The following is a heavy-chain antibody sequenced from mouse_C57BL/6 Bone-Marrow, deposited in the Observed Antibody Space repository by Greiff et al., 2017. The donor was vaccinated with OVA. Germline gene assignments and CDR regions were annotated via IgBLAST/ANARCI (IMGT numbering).Heavy chain of an antibody. Sequence: QVQLQQSGPELVKPGASVKISCKASGYAFSSSWMNWVKQRPGKGLEWIGRIYPGDGDTNYNGKFKSKATLTVDTSSSTAYMQLSSLTSEDSAVYYCAISPDSSGYWFAYWGQGTLVTVSA. D-gene: IGHD3-2*02. CDR3: AISPDSSGYWFAY. V-gene: IGHV1-82*01. CDR1: GYAFSSSW. CDR2: IYPGDGDT. J-gene: IGHJ3*01.